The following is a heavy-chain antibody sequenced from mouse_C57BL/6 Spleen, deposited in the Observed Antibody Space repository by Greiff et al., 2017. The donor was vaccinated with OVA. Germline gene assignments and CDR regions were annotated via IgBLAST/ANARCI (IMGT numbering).Heavy chain of an antibody. CDR1: GYSFTGYY. J-gene: IGHJ4*01. Sequence: EVKLMESGPELVKPGASVKISCKASGYSFTGYYMNWVKQSPEKSLEWIGEINPSTGGTTYNQKFKAKATLTVDKSSSTAYMQLKSLTSEDSAVYYCVYGNYEAMDYWGQGTSVTVSS. V-gene: IGHV1-42*01. CDR2: INPSTGGT. CDR3: VYGNYEAMDY. D-gene: IGHD2-1*01.